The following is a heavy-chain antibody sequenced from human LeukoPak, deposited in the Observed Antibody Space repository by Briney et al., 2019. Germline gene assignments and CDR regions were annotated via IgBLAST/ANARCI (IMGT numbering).Heavy chain of an antibody. J-gene: IGHJ4*02. D-gene: IGHD6-13*01. Sequence: ASVKVSCKASGGTFSSFALSWVRQAPGQGLEWMGRIIPIFNKANYAQKFQGRVTISADKSTSTVYMELSSLRSEDTALYYCARRGAAAGYFDYWGQGTLVTVSS. CDR2: IIPIFNKA. CDR1: GGTFSSFA. V-gene: IGHV1-69*04. CDR3: ARRGAAAGYFDY.